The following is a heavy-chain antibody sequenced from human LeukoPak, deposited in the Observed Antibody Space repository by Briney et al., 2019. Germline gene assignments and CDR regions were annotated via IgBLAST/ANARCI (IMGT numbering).Heavy chain of an antibody. D-gene: IGHD1-14*01. CDR2: IKRRSDGGTI. CDR3: TPGLGDY. J-gene: IGHJ4*02. CDR1: GFTFSKVW. Sequence: KPGGSLRLPCAASGFTFSKVWMSWVRRAPGKGLEWVGRIKRRSDGGTIDYSAPVKDRFTISRDDSINMLYLQMNSLKTDDTAVYYCTPGLGDYWGQGTLVTVSS. V-gene: IGHV3-15*01.